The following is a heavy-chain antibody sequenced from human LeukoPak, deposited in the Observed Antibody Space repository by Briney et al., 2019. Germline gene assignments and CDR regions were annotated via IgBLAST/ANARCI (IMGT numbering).Heavy chain of an antibody. J-gene: IGHJ4*02. CDR3: ASLITMVRDEVDY. D-gene: IGHD3-10*01. CDR2: IYYSGST. V-gene: IGHV4-39*01. CDR1: GGSISSSSYY. Sequence: SETLSLTCTVSGGSISSSSYYWGWIRQPPGTGLEWIGSIYYSGSTYYNPSLKSRVTISVDTSKNQFSLKLSSVTAADTAVYYCASLITMVRDEVDYWGQGTLVTVSS.